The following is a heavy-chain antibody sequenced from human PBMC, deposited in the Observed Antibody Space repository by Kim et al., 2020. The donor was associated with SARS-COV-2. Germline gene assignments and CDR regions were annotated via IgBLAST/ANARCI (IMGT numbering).Heavy chain of an antibody. V-gene: IGHV3-7*01. CDR3: VGSSSSAV. J-gene: IGHJ4*02. CDR1: GFTIRIYW. Sequence: GGSLRLSCAASGFTIRIYWMYLVRQAPGKGLEWVANINQDGSERYYVDSVKCRFTISRDNAENSLYLQMNSLTVEDTAVYYCVGSSSSAVWGQGTLVTVS. CDR2: INQDGSER. D-gene: IGHD2-2*01.